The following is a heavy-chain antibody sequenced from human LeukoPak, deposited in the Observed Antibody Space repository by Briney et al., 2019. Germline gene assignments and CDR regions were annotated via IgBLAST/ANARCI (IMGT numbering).Heavy chain of an antibody. CDR3: ATLSGYCPYYFDY. V-gene: IGHV4-61*02. J-gene: IGHJ4*02. CDR1: GGSISSGSYY. D-gene: IGHD3-3*01. CDR2: IYTSGST. Sequence: SETLSLTCTVSGGSISSGSYYWSWIRQPAGKGLEWIGRIYTSGSTNYNPSLKSRVTISVDTSKNQFSLKLSSVTAADTAVYYCATLSGYCPYYFDYWGQGTLVTVSS.